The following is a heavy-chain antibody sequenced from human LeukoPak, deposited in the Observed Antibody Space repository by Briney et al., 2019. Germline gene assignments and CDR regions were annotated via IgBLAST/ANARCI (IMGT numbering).Heavy chain of an antibody. J-gene: IGHJ4*02. CDR2: IYHSGNT. Sequence: SETLSLTCAVSGYSISSGYYWGWIRQPPGKGLEWIGNIYHSGNTYYNPSLKSRVTISVDTSKNQFSLKLRSVTAADMAVYYCARLPPYSSSAYYFDYWGQGTLVTVSS. D-gene: IGHD6-6*01. CDR1: GYSISSGYY. V-gene: IGHV4-38-2*01. CDR3: ARLPPYSSSAYYFDY.